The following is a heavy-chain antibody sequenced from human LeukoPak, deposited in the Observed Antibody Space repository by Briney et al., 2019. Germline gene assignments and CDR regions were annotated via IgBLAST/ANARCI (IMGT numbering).Heavy chain of an antibody. V-gene: IGHV1-24*01. CDR1: GYTLTELS. J-gene: IGHJ4*02. D-gene: IGHD6-13*01. CDR3: ATDAASFSSSWYS. CDR2: FDPEDGET. Sequence: ASVKVSCKVSGYTLTELSMHWVRQAPGKGLEWMGGFDPEDGETIYAQKFQGRVTMTEDTSTDTAYMELSSLRFEDTAVYYCATDAASFSSSWYSWGQGTLVTVSS.